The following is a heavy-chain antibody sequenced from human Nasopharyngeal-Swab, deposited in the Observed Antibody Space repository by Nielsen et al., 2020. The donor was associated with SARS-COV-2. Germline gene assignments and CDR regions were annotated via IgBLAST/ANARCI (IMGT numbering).Heavy chain of an antibody. J-gene: IGHJ6*02. V-gene: IGHV1-46*01. CDR1: GYTFTCYD. CDR3: ARDPTPAVDSSSSLDYYYGMDV. CDR2: INPSGGST. D-gene: IGHD6-6*01. Sequence: ASVKVSCKASGYTFTCYDMHWVRQAPGQGLEWMGIINPSGGSTSYAQKFQGRVTMTRDTSTSTVYMELSSLRSEDTAVYYCARDPTPAVDSSSSLDYYYGMDVWGQGTTVTVSS.